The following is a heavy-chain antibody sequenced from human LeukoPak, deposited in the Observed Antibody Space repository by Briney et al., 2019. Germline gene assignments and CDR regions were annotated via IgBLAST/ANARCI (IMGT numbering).Heavy chain of an antibody. J-gene: IGHJ4*02. CDR1: GYSISSGYY. CDR3: ARDDYGDPFDY. D-gene: IGHD4-17*01. CDR2: IYHSGST. V-gene: IGHV4-38-2*02. Sequence: PSETLSLTCTVSGYSISSGYYWGWIRQPPGKGLEWIGSIYHSGSTYYNPSLKSRVTVSLDTSKNQFSLKPSSVTAADTAVYYCARDDYGDPFDYWGQGTLVTVSS.